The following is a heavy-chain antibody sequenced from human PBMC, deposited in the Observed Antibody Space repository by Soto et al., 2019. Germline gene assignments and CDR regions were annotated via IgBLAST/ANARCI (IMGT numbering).Heavy chain of an antibody. Sequence: QLQLHESGSGLVKPSQTLSLTCTVSGASITYGGYSWSWIRQTPGKDLEWIGYINHLETTFYNPSFESRLTLSIDRAKNQFSLNLHSMSAADRAVYFCARGGGSDSFDYWGQGILVTVSS. V-gene: IGHV4-30-2*01. D-gene: IGHD1-26*01. CDR3: ARGGGSDSFDY. J-gene: IGHJ4*02. CDR1: GASITYGGYS. CDR2: INHLETT.